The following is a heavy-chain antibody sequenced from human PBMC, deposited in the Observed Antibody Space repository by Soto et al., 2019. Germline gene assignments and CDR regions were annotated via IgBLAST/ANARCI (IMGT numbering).Heavy chain of an antibody. CDR2: ISFDGSNQ. CDR3: ARGLETTPDF. V-gene: IGHV3-30*03. D-gene: IGHD4-17*01. Sequence: QVQLVESGGGVVQPGRSLRLSCAASGFTFTSFAFHWVRQAPGKGLEWVTVISFDGSNQYYADSVKGRVTIARDDSKNTLYLQMNSLRTEDTAVYYCARGLETTPDFWGQGTLVTVAS. J-gene: IGHJ4*02. CDR1: GFTFTSFA.